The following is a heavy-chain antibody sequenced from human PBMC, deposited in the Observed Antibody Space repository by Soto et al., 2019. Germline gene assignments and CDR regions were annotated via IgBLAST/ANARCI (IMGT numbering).Heavy chain of an antibody. CDR3: AATFGVVTPIYYYGMDV. CDR2: IDPSDSYT. J-gene: IGHJ6*02. D-gene: IGHD3-3*01. CDR1: GYSFTSYW. Sequence: GEYLKISCKGSGYSFTSYWISWVRQMPGKGLEWMGRIDPSDSYTNYSPSFQGHVTISADKSISTAYLQWSSLKASDTAMYYCAATFGVVTPIYYYGMDVWGQGTTVTVSS. V-gene: IGHV5-10-1*01.